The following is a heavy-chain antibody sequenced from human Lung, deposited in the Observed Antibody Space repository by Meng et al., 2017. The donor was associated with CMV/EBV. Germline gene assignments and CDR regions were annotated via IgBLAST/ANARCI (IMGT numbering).Heavy chain of an antibody. D-gene: IGHD2-8*02. V-gene: IGHV3-7*01. CDR2: IKQDGSEK. CDR3: ARGTAPNDY. CDR1: GFTFSSYW. J-gene: IGHJ4*02. Sequence: GGSLRLSCAASGFTFSSYWMTWVRQAPGKGLEWVANIKQDGSEKYYVESVKGRFTISRDNAKNSLYLQMNSLRVEDTAMYYCARGTAPNDYWGQGRLVTVSS.